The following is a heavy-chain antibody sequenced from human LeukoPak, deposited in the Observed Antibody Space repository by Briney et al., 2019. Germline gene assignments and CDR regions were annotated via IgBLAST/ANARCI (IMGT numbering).Heavy chain of an antibody. V-gene: IGHV1-2*04. J-gene: IGHJ6*02. CDR3: ARGEDTAMVRNYYGMDV. CDR1: GYTFTGYY. CDR2: INPNSGGT. Sequence: ASVKVSCKASGYTFTGYYMHWVRQAPGQGLEWMGWINPNSGGTNYAQKFQGWVTMTRDTSISTAYMELSRLRSDDTAVYYCARGEDTAMVRNYYGMDVWGQGTLVTVSS. D-gene: IGHD5-18*01.